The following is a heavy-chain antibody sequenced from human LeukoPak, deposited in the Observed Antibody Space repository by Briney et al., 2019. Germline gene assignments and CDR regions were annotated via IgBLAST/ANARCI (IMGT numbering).Heavy chain of an antibody. CDR1: GFTFSSYG. V-gene: IGHV3-30*02. J-gene: IGHJ5*02. D-gene: IGHD3-16*01. Sequence: GGSLRLSCAASGFTFSSYGIHWVRQAPGKGLEWVAFIRYDGSNKYYTDSVKGRFTISRDNSKNTLYLQMNSLRAEDTAVYYCAKYLGSWFDPWGQGTLVTVSS. CDR2: IRYDGSNK. CDR3: AKYLGSWFDP.